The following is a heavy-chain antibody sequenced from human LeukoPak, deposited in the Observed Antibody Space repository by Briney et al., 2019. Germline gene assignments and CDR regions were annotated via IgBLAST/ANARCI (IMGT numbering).Heavy chain of an antibody. D-gene: IGHD3-16*02. CDR2: IIPIFGTA. V-gene: IGHV1-69*05. CDR3: AGGVYYDYVWGSYRYKAAFDI. Sequence: SVKVSCKASGGTFSSYAISWARQAPGQGLEWMGGIIPIFGTANYAQKFQGRVTITTDESTRTAYMELSSLSAEDKAVCYCAGGVYYDYVWGSYRYKAAFDIWGQGTMVTVSS. J-gene: IGHJ3*02. CDR1: GGTFSSYA.